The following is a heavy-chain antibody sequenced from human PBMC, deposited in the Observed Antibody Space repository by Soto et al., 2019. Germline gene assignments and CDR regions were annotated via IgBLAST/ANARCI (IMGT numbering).Heavy chain of an antibody. CDR2: ISGSGGRT. J-gene: IGHJ3*02. CDR1: GFPFSSYA. D-gene: IGHD3-16*01. V-gene: IGHV3-23*01. Sequence: EMQLLESGGGLVQPGGSLRLSCVASGFPFSSYAMSWVRQTPGKGLEWVSGISGSGGRTYYADSVKGRFTISRDNSNNTLLLQMNSLRVDDTAVYFCAKGGYYSLFDIWGQGTMVTVSA. CDR3: AKGGYYSLFDI.